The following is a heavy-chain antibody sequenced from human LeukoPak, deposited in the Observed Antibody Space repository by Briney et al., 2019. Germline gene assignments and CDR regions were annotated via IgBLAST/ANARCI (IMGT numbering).Heavy chain of an antibody. J-gene: IGHJ4*02. V-gene: IGHV3-53*05. CDR2: IYSGGST. D-gene: IGHD2-8*01. CDR3: ARGAMVVDY. Sequence: GGSLRPSCAASGFSVSSNYMSWVRQAPGKGLEWVSVIYSGGSTYYADSVKGRFTISRDNSKNTVYLQMNSLRTEDTAVYYCARGAMVVDYWGQGTLVTVSS. CDR1: GFSVSSNY.